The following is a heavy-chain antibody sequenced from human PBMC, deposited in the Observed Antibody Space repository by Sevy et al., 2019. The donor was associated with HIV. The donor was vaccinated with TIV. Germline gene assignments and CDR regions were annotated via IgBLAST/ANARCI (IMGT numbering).Heavy chain of an antibody. Sequence: GGSLRLSCAASGFTFSTYNHYWMTWVRQAPGKGLEWVANIKEDGSEKYYVDSVKGRFTITRDNAKNSVYLQMNSLRAEDTAVYYCARGRPYESSGPFGNWGQGTLVTVSS. CDR2: IKEDGSEK. J-gene: IGHJ4*02. CDR1: GFTFSTYNHYW. D-gene: IGHD3-22*01. V-gene: IGHV3-7*01. CDR3: ARGRPYESSGPFGN.